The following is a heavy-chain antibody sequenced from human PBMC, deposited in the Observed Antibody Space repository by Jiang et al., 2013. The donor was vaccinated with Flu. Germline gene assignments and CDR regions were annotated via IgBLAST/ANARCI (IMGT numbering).Heavy chain of an antibody. CDR2: IYHSGST. Sequence: GSGLVKPSETLSLTCTVSGYSISSGYYWGWIRQPPGKGLEWIGSIYHSGSTYYNPSLKSRVTISVDTSKNQFSLKLSSVTAADTAVYYCARDGVTLNWFRPLGPGNPGHRLL. CDR3: ARDGVTLNWFRP. D-gene: IGHD3-10*01. J-gene: IGHJ5*02. V-gene: IGHV4-38-2*02. CDR1: GYSISSGYY.